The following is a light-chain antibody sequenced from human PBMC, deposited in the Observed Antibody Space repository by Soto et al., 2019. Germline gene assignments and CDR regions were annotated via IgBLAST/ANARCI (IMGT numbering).Light chain of an antibody. CDR2: GVS. Sequence: QSALTQPASVSGSPGQSITISCTGTSSDVGDYNYVSWYQQHPGKAPKLIIYGVSNRPSGISNRFSGSTSGNTASLTISGLLAEDEADYYCSSYTSTNNLVFGGGTKLTVL. V-gene: IGLV2-14*01. J-gene: IGLJ2*01. CDR3: SSYTSTNNLV. CDR1: SSDVGDYNY.